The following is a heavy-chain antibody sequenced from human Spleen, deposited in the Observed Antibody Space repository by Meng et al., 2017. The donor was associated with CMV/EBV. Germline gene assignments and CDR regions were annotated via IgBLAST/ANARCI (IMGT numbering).Heavy chain of an antibody. V-gene: IGHV1-2*02. CDR3: ARETCNGGRCYNVEGPYDY. Sequence: ASVKVSCKASGYTFTGYYMHWVRQAPGQGLEWMGWINPNSGGANYAQKFQGRVTVTRDTSISTAYMELRSLTSEDTAVYYCARETCNGGRCYNVEGPYDYWGQGTLVTVSS. D-gene: IGHD2/OR15-2a*01. CDR2: INPNSGGA. CDR1: GYTFTGYY. J-gene: IGHJ4*02.